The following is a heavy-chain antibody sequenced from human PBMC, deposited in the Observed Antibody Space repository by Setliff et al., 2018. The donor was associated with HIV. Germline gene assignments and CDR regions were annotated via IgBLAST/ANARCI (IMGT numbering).Heavy chain of an antibody. V-gene: IGHV3-33*01. J-gene: IGHJ4*02. CDR3: HFSSSSAI. CDR2: IWFDGSRK. CDR1: GFTFTNHA. D-gene: IGHD6-6*01. Sequence: GGSLRLSCATSGFTFTNHAMHWVRQAPGKGLEWVAVIWFDGSRKYYADSVKGRFTISRDTSNNTLYLQMNSLRAEDTAVYYCHFSSSSAIWGQGTLVTVSS.